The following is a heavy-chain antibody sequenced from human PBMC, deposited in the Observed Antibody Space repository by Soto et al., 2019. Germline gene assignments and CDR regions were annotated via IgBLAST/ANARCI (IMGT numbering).Heavy chain of an antibody. CDR1: GGSISSGDYF. D-gene: IGHD3-9*01. CDR3: ARGLVIRPYYYHGMDV. V-gene: IGHV4-30-4*01. CDR2: ISSIGST. J-gene: IGHJ6*02. Sequence: QVQLQESGPGLVKPSQTLSLTCTVSGGSISSGDYFWSWIRQSPGKGLEWIGYISSIGSTYYNPSLKSRVAVSRYTSKNQFSLKLSSVTTTDTAVYYCARGLVIRPYYYHGMDVWGQGTTVTVSS.